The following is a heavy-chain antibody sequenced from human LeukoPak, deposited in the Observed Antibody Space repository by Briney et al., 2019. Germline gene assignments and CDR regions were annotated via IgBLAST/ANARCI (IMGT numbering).Heavy chain of an antibody. CDR3: AKDDEGGCTSASCYKWFDP. CDR1: GFTFSTYA. D-gene: IGHD2-2*02. Sequence: PGGSLRLSCAASGFTFSTYAMSWVRQAPGKGLEWVSSIRGSGADTYYADSVKGRFIISRDNSKNTLYLQMNSLRAEDTALYYCAKDDEGGCTSASCYKWFDPWGQGALVIVPS. V-gene: IGHV3-23*01. J-gene: IGHJ5*02. CDR2: IRGSGADT.